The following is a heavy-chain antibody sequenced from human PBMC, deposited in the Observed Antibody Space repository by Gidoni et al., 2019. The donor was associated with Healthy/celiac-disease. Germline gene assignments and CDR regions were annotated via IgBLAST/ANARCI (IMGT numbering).Heavy chain of an antibody. V-gene: IGHV3-23*01. CDR2: NSVSGGST. CDR3: AKDSLRSQDPYYFDY. D-gene: IGHD3-16*01. CDR1: GFTFSSYA. J-gene: IGHJ4*02. Sequence: EVQLLEYGGGLVQPGGSLRLSCAASGFTFSSYAMSWVRQAPGKGLEWVSANSVSGGSTYYADSVKGRFTISRDNSKNTLYLQMNSLRAEDTAVYYCAKDSLRSQDPYYFDYWGQGTLVTVSS.